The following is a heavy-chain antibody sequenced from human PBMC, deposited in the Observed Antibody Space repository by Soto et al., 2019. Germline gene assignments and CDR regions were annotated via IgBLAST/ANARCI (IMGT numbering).Heavy chain of an antibody. V-gene: IGHV4-59*01. D-gene: IGHD3-22*01. CDR3: ARVKGKYDSSGYHPTVFDY. CDR1: GGSISSYY. J-gene: IGHJ4*02. CDR2: IYCSGST. Sequence: TVSGGSISSYYWSWIRQPPGKGLEWIGYIYCSGSTNYNPSLKSRVTISVDTSKNQFSLKLSSVTAADMAVYYCARVKGKYDSSGYHPTVFDYWGQGTLVTISS.